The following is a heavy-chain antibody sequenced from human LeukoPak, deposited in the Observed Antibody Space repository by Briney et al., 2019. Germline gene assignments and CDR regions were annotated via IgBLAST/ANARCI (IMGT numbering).Heavy chain of an antibody. V-gene: IGHV1-69*06. CDR2: IIPISGKA. CDR3: ARDRHYYDSSGSKGVMGN. Sequence: SVKVSCKASGGTFSTYAITWVRQAPGQGLEWMGGIIPISGKANYAQKFQGRVTITADKSTSTAYMELSSLRSEDTAVYYCARDRHYYDSSGSKGVMGNRGQGTLVTVSS. J-gene: IGHJ4*02. CDR1: GGTFSTYA. D-gene: IGHD3-22*01.